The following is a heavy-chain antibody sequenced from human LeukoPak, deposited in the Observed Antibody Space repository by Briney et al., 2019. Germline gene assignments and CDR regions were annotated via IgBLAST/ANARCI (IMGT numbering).Heavy chain of an antibody. D-gene: IGHD5-24*01. Sequence: GGSLRLSCAASGFTFSDFYMSWIRQAPGKGLEWVSYISSSGSTIYYADSVKGRFTISRDNSKNTLYLQMNSLRAEDTAVYYCANIPAGWLHSRLSVYWGQGTLVTVSS. CDR3: ANIPAGWLHSRLSVY. V-gene: IGHV3-11*01. CDR2: ISSSGSTI. CDR1: GFTFSDFY. J-gene: IGHJ4*02.